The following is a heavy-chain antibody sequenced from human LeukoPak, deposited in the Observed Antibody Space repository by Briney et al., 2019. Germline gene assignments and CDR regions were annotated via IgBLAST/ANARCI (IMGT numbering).Heavy chain of an antibody. CDR3: AAPYTSSWFDL. CDR1: GFTFTSRSA. Sequence: GASVKVSCKASGFTFTSRSAVQWVRQARGQRLEWIGWIVVVSDNTNYAENFQERVTITRDMSASTSYMELSSLRSEDTAVYFCAAPYTSSWFDLWGQGTLVTVSS. D-gene: IGHD6-13*01. V-gene: IGHV1-58*01. J-gene: IGHJ5*02. CDR2: IVVVSDNT.